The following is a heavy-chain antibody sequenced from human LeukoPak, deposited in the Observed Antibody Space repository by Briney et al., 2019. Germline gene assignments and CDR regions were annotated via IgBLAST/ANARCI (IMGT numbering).Heavy chain of an antibody. J-gene: IGHJ3*02. V-gene: IGHV3-49*04. CDR2: IRSKAYGGTT. Sequence: SLRLSCAASGFTFSSYWMHWVRQAPGKGMEWVGFIRSKAYGGTTEYAASVKGRFTISTADSKSIAYLQMNSLKTEDTAVYYCTRDYSTGWFYDAFDIWGQGTMVTVSS. CDR1: GFTFSSYW. CDR3: TRDYSTGWFYDAFDI. D-gene: IGHD6-19*01.